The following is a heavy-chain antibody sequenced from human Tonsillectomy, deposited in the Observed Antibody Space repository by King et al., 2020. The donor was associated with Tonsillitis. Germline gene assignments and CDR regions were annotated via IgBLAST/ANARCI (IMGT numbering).Heavy chain of an antibody. CDR1: GFTFSSYW. D-gene: IGHD6-19*01. CDR3: ARDANFNCISDWYAGFDI. CDR2: IKEDGSQK. J-gene: IGHJ3*02. Sequence: VQLVESGGGLVRPGGSLRLSCVASGFTFSSYWMIWVRQAPGKGLEWVANIKEDGSQKYYVDSVKGRFTISRDNAKNSLYLQMNSLRAEDAAVYYCARDANFNCISDWYAGFDIWGQGTMVTVSS. V-gene: IGHV3-7*01.